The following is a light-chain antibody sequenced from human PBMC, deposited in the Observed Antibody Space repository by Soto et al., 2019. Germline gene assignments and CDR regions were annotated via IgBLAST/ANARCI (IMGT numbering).Light chain of an antibody. V-gene: IGKV1-9*01. J-gene: IGKJ4*01. CDR1: QDISSY. CDR3: QQLKSYPLS. Sequence: DIPLTQSPSFLSASVGDRVTITCRTSQDISSYLAWYQQKPGKAPQLLISAASTLQSGVPSRFNGSGSGTEFTLTISSLQPEDFATYYCQQLKSYPLSFGGGTKVEI. CDR2: AAS.